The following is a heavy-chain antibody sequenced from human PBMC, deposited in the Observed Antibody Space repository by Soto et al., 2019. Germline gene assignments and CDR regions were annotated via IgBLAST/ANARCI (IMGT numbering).Heavy chain of an antibody. J-gene: IGHJ4*02. CDR3: VTHSWNY. CDR1: GLTFSRAD. V-gene: IGHV3-23*01. D-gene: IGHD1-1*01. Sequence: EVQLLESGGGLVQPGGSLRLSCVVSGLTFSRADLSWVRQPPGKGLEWVSASGGSDLSTHYVDSVQGRFTISRVSSKNTLYFHMNSLSAEETAVYYCVTHSWNYCRQGTLVTVSS. CDR2: SGGSDLST.